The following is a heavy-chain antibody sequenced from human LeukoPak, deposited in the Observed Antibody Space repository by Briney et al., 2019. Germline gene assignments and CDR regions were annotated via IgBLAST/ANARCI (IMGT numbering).Heavy chain of an antibody. CDR2: IYPGDSNT. V-gene: IGHV5-51*01. D-gene: IGHD6-13*01. J-gene: IGHJ2*01. Sequence: GESLKISCKGSGYRFTSYWIGWVRQMPGKGLEWMAIIYPGDSNTRYSPSFQGQVTISADKSISTAYLQWSSLKASDTAMYYCAREYSSSWYGYFDLWGRGTQVTVSS. CDR1: GYRFTSYW. CDR3: AREYSSSWYGYFDL.